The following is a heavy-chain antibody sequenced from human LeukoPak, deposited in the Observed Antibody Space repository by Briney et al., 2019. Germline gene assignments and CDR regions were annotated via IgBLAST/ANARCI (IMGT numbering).Heavy chain of an antibody. CDR2: IYYSGST. D-gene: IGHD3-10*01. CDR1: GGSISSYY. J-gene: IGHJ2*01. V-gene: IGHV4-59*01. Sequence: SETLSLTCTVSGGSISSYYWSWIRQPPGKGLEWFGYIYYSGSTNYNPSLKSRVTISVDTSKNQFSLKLSSVTAADTAVYYCARSAVRGVIFSWYFDLWGRGTLVTVSS. CDR3: ARSAVRGVIFSWYFDL.